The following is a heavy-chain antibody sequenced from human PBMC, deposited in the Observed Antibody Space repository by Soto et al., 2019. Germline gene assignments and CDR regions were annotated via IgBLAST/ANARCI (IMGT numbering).Heavy chain of an antibody. V-gene: IGHV4-30-4*01. D-gene: IGHD5-12*01. CDR2: IYYSGST. CDR1: GGSISSGDYY. CDR3: ARVRVDIVATITSWFDP. J-gene: IGHJ5*02. Sequence: QVQLQESGPGLVKPSQTLSLTCTVSGGSISSGDYYWSWIRQPPGKGLEWIGYIYYSGSTYYNPSLKNRVTISVDTSKNQFSLKLSSVTAADTAVYYCARVRVDIVATITSWFDPWGQGTLVTVSS.